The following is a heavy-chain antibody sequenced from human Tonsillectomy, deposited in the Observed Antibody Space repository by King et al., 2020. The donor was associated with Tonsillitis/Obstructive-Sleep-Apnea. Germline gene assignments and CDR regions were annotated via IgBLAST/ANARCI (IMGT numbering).Heavy chain of an antibody. CDR2: IYWDDDK. V-gene: IGHV2-5*02. Sequence: TLKESGPTLVKPTQTLTLTCTFSGFSLSTSGVGVGWIRQPPGKALEWLALIYWDDDKRYSPSLKSRLTITKDTSKNQVVLTMTNMEPVDTATYYCAHRGGYYDFWSGYYLSAFDPWGQGTLVTVSS. J-gene: IGHJ5*02. CDR1: GFSLSTSGVG. CDR3: AHRGGYYDFWSGYYLSAFDP. D-gene: IGHD3-3*01.